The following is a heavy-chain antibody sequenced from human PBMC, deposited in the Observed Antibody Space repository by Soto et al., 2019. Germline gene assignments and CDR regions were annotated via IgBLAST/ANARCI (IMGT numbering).Heavy chain of an antibody. J-gene: IGHJ4*02. Sequence: GASVKVSCKASGYTFTSYYMHWVRQAPGQRLEWMGWINAGNGGTKYSENFQGRVTITRDTSASTVYLGLSSLSSEDTASYYCARRGQRGFYAFGGKGTLATVPS. CDR3: ARRGQRGFYAF. D-gene: IGHD3-3*01. V-gene: IGHV1-3*01. CDR1: GYTFTSYY. CDR2: INAGNGGT.